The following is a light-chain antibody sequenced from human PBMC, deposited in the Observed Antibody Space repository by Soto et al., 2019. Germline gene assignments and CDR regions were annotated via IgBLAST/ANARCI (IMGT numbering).Light chain of an antibody. V-gene: IGLV2-23*02. CDR1: GSYNF. Sequence: QSVLTHPASVSGSPGQSITISCTVGSYNFVSWYQQHPGKAPKVLIYEVSKRPSGVSDRFSGSKSGNTASLTISGLQAEDEADYYCCSDAGRSTYVFGTGTKVTVL. CDR2: EVS. CDR3: CSDAGRSTYV. J-gene: IGLJ1*01.